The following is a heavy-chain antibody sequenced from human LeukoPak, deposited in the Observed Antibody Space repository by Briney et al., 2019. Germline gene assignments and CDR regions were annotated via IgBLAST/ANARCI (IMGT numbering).Heavy chain of an antibody. CDR3: AKHLRRGPTVPAAVCDY. Sequence: GGSLRLSCAASGFTFSSYEMNWVRQAPGKGLEWVSAISGSGGSTYYADSVKGRFTISRDNSKNTLYLQMNSLRAEDTAVYYCAKHLRRGPTVPAAVCDYWGQGTLVTVSS. CDR2: ISGSGGST. CDR1: GFTFSSYE. J-gene: IGHJ4*02. D-gene: IGHD2-2*01. V-gene: IGHV3-23*01.